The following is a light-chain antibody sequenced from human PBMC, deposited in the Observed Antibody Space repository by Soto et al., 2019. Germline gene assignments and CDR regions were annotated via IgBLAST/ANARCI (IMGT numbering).Light chain of an antibody. CDR2: GVS. CDR1: QSVSSSY. J-gene: IGKJ1*01. Sequence: EIVLTQSPGTLSLSPGERATLSCRASQSVSSSYLAWYHQKPGQAPRLLIYGVSSRATGIPDRFSGSGSGTDFTLTISRLEPEDFAVYYCQQYGSSPPWTFGQGTKVEIK. V-gene: IGKV3-20*01. CDR3: QQYGSSPPWT.